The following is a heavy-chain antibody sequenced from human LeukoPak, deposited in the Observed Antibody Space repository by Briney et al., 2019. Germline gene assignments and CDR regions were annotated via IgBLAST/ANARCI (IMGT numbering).Heavy chain of an antibody. Sequence: GGSLRLSCAASGFTFSSYGMHWVRQAPGKGLEWVAFIRYDGSNKYYADSVKGRFTISRDNSKNTLYLQMNSLRAEDTAVYYCAKQNGYSYVGYFDYWGQGTLVTVSS. J-gene: IGHJ4*02. CDR2: IRYDGSNK. V-gene: IGHV3-30*02. D-gene: IGHD5-18*01. CDR3: AKQNGYSYVGYFDY. CDR1: GFTFSSYG.